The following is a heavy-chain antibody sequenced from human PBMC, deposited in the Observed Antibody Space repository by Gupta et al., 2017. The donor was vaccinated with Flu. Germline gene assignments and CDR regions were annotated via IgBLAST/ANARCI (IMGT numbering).Heavy chain of an antibody. Sequence: EWIGGIIPIFGTTNYAQKFLGRVTISADESATTGYMELSSLRSEDTAVYYCASAILASRPVGSNNYYYYQRDVWGQGTTVTVSS. CDR2: IIPIFGTT. CDR3: ASAILASRPVGSNNYYYYQRDV. J-gene: IGHJ6*02. V-gene: IGHV1-69*01. D-gene: IGHD6-6*01.